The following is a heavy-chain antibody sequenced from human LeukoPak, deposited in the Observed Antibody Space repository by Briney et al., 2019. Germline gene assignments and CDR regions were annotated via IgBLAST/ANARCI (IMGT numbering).Heavy chain of an antibody. CDR2: ISYDGSNK. V-gene: IGHV3-30*18. J-gene: IGHJ4*02. CDR3: AKDMVINPEALDY. CDR1: GFTFSSYC. Sequence: PGGSLRLSCAASGFTFSSYCMHWVRQAPGKGLEWVAVISYDGSNKYYADSVKGRFTISRDNSKNTLYLQMNSLRAEDTAVYYCAKDMVINPEALDYWGQGTLVTVSS. D-gene: IGHD2-21*01.